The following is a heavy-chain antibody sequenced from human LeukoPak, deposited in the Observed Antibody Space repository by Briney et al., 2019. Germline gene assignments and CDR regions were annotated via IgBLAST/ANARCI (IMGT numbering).Heavy chain of an antibody. CDR2: IKQDGSEK. CDR3: ARAGTDSSGYYSYFDY. J-gene: IGHJ4*02. V-gene: IGHV3-7*01. Sequence: GGSLRLSCAASGFTFSSYWMSWVRQAPGKGLEWVANIKQDGSEKYYVDSVKGRFTISRDNSKNTLYLQMNSLRAEDTAVYYCARAGTDSSGYYSYFDYWGQGTLVTVSS. CDR1: GFTFSSYW. D-gene: IGHD3-22*01.